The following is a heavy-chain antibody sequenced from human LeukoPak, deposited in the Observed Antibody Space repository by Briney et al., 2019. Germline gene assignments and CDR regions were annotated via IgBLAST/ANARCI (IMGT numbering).Heavy chain of an antibody. J-gene: IGHJ5*02. CDR1: GFTFSSYD. Sequence: GGSLRLSSAASGFTFSSYDMHWVRQAPGKGLEWVTNIKQDGSEKYYVDSVKGRFTISRDNAKNSLYLQMNSLRAEDTAVYYCARLRIAAAGWFDPWGQGTLVTVSS. CDR2: IKQDGSEK. D-gene: IGHD6-13*01. V-gene: IGHV3-7*03. CDR3: ARLRIAAAGWFDP.